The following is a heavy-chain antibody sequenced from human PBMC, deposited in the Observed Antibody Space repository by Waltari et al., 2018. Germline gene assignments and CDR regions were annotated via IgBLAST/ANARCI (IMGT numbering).Heavy chain of an antibody. V-gene: IGHV4-38-2*01. CDR3: ARVVGATPDY. J-gene: IGHJ4*02. CDR1: GYSISSGYY. Sequence: QVQLQESGPGLVKPSETLSLTCAVSGYSISSGYYWCWIRQPPGKGLEWIGSIYHSGSTYYNPSLKSRVTISVDTSKNQFSLKLSSVTAADTAVYYCARVVGATPDYWGQGTLVTVSS. CDR2: IYHSGST. D-gene: IGHD1-26*01.